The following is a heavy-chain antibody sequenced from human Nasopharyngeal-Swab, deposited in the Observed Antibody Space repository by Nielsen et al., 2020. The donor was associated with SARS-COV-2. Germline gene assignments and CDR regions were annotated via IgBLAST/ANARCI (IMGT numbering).Heavy chain of an antibody. V-gene: IGHV3-53*01. CDR3: ARDSGDYVWGSYRHWYGMDV. CDR2: IYSGGST. Sequence: VSLKISCAASGFTVSSNYMSWVRQAPGKGLVWVSVIYSGGSTYYADSVKGRFTISRDNSKNTLYLQMNSLRAEDTAVYYCARDSGDYVWGSYRHWYGMDVWGQGTTVTVSS. CDR1: GFTVSSNY. J-gene: IGHJ6*02. D-gene: IGHD3-16*02.